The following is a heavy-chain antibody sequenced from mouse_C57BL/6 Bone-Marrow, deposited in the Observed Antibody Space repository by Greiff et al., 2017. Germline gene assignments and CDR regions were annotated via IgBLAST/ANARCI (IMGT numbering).Heavy chain of an antibody. J-gene: IGHJ4*01. CDR1: GFTFSDYG. CDR2: ISSGSSTI. CDR3: AREGRRYYYAMDY. D-gene: IGHD1-1*01. V-gene: IGHV5-17*01. Sequence: EVHLVESGGGLVKPGGSLKLSCAASGFTFSDYGMHWVRQAPEKGLEWVAYISSGSSTIYYADTVKGRFTISRDNAKNTLFLQMTSLRSEDTAMYYCAREGRRYYYAMDYWGQGTSVTVSS.